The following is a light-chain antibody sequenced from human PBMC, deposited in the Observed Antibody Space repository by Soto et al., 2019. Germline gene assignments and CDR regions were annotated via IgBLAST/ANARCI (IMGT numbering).Light chain of an antibody. CDR2: DAS. V-gene: IGKV1-5*01. CDR3: QQYNRYSGT. Sequence: DIQMTQSPSTLSASVGDRVTITCRARQSIATWLAWYQQKPGRAPRLLIYDASTLKSGVPSRFSGSGSGTEFTLTISVLHPDDFATYYCQQYNRYSGTFGQGTKVDIK. CDR1: QSIATW. J-gene: IGKJ1*01.